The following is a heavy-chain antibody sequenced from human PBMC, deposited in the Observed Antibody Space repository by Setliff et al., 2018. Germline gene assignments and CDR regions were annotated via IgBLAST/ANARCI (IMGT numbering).Heavy chain of an antibody. CDR1: GYTFTGYY. D-gene: IGHD3-3*01. J-gene: IGHJ5*02. CDR2: MNPNSGNT. Sequence: ASVKVSCKASGYTFTGYYLHWVRQAPGQGLEWMGWMNPNSGNTGYAQKFQGRVTITRNTSISTAYMELSSLRSEDTAVYYCARGRRGNYDFWSGYSNWFDPWGQGTLVTVSS. CDR3: ARGRRGNYDFWSGYSNWFDP. V-gene: IGHV1-8*03.